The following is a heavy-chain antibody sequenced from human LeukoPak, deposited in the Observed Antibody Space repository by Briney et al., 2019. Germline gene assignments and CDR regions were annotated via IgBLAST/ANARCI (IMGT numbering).Heavy chain of an antibody. CDR2: INPDKGAT. J-gene: IGHJ4*02. Sequence: ASVKVSCKASGYTFDGYYMHWVRRAPGQGLEWLGWINPDKGATKTAQMFRDRVIMTTDKSLATAYMEVINLTSDDTAVYFCTRSSWDCSSGSCYTNMNFDHWGQGSLVTVSS. CDR1: GYTFDGYY. D-gene: IGHD2-15*01. CDR3: TRSSWDCSSGSCYTNMNFDH. V-gene: IGHV1-2*02.